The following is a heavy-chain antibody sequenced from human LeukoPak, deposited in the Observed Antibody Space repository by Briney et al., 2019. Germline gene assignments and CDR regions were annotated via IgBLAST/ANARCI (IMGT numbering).Heavy chain of an antibody. V-gene: IGHV3-21*01. Sequence: PGGSLRLSCAASGFTFSSYAMHWVRQAPGKGLEWVSSISSSSRYISYADSVKGRFIISRDNAKNSLYLQMNSLRAEDTAVYYCARLGVGGSYSGIYYFNYWGQGTLVTVSS. J-gene: IGHJ4*02. CDR2: ISSSSRYI. CDR3: ARLGVGGSYSGIYYFNY. CDR1: GFTFSSYA. D-gene: IGHD1-26*01.